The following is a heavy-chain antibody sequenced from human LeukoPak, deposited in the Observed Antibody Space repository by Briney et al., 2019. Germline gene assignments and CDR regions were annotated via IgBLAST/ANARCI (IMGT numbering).Heavy chain of an antibody. V-gene: IGHV3-73*01. CDR2: IRSKANSYAT. CDR3: TSSSSDY. J-gene: IGHJ4*02. CDR1: GFTFDDYG. D-gene: IGHD6-13*01. Sequence: GGSLRLSCAASGFTFDDYGMSWVRQASGKGLEWVGRIRSKANSYATAYAASVKGRFTISRDDSKNTAYLQMNSLKTEDTAVYYCTSSSSDYWGQGTLVTVSS.